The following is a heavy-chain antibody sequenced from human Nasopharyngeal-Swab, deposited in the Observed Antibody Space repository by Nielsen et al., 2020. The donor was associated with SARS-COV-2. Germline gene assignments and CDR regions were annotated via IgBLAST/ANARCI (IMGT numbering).Heavy chain of an antibody. Sequence: SETLSLTCTVAGGSISTYYWSWIRQSPGRGLEWIGYIYYSGNTNYNPSLKSRVTMSVDTSKNQVSLRLSSVTAADTAVYYCARGGYYRAYGMDVWGQGTTVTVSS. J-gene: IGHJ6*02. CDR3: ARGGYYRAYGMDV. D-gene: IGHD1-26*01. CDR2: IYYSGNT. V-gene: IGHV4-59*08. CDR1: GGSISTYY.